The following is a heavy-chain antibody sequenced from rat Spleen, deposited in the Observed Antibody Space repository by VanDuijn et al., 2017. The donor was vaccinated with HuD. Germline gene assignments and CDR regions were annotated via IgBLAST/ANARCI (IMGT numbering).Heavy chain of an antibody. Sequence: VQLKESGPGLVQPSQTLSLTCTVSGFSLTDYSVHWVRQPPGKGLEWVASISPSGDNTNYRDSVKGRFTISRDNAKNTQYLQMDSLRSEDTATYYCTTGTGDYWGQGVMVTVSS. CDR3: TTGTGDY. CDR2: ISPSGDNT. V-gene: IGHV5-19*01. CDR1: GFSLTDYS. D-gene: IGHD5-1*01. J-gene: IGHJ2*01.